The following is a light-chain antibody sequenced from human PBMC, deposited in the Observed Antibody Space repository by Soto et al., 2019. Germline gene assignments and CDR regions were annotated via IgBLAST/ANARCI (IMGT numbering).Light chain of an antibody. V-gene: IGLV2-14*01. CDR1: SSDVGGYTY. CDR3: SSFSRSTTLDYV. J-gene: IGLJ1*01. CDR2: EVS. Sequence: QSALTQPASVSGSPGQSTTISCTGTSSDVGGYTYVSWYQRYPGKAPQLIIYEVSNRPSGVSNRFSGSKSGNTASLTISGLQAEDEADYYCSSFSRSTTLDYVFGTGTKLTVL.